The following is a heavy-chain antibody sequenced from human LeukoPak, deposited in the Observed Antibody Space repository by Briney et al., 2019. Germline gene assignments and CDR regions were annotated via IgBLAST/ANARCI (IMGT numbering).Heavy chain of an antibody. CDR3: ARQGPGISATGFDP. J-gene: IGHJ5*02. D-gene: IGHD6-25*01. V-gene: IGHV4-39*01. Sequence: SETLSPTCTVSGGSISSNNYYWGWIRQPPGKGLEWIGTIYYSETTYYNPSLKSRVTMSVDKSQNQFSLKLSSVTAADTAVYYCARQGPGISATGFDPWGQGTLVTVSS. CDR2: IYYSETT. CDR1: GGSISSNNYY.